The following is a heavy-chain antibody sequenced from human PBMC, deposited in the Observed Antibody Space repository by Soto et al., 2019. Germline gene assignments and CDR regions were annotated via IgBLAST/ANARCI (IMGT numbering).Heavy chain of an antibody. D-gene: IGHD5-12*01. Sequence: PSETLSLTCTVSGGSISSYYWSWIRQPPGKGLEWIGYIYYSGSTNYNPSLKSRVTISVDTSKNQFSLKLSSVTAADTAVYYCARTVYSGYDFGGYYYYYMDVWGKGTTVTVSS. CDR3: ARTVYSGYDFGGYYYYYMDV. J-gene: IGHJ6*03. V-gene: IGHV4-59*08. CDR2: IYYSGST. CDR1: GGSISSYY.